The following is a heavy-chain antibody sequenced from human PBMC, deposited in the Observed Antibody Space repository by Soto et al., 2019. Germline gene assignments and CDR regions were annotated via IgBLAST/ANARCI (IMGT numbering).Heavy chain of an antibody. Sequence: GESQNISCKGSGYKFTNYCIGWVRQMPGKGLEWMGIIYPGDSDTRYSPSFQGQVTISADKSISTAYLQWSSLKASDTAMYYCARPPNGGGWYFVRYGGRGTQVTVSS. CDR2: IYPGDSDT. V-gene: IGHV5-51*01. J-gene: IGHJ4*02. CDR1: GYKFTNYC. D-gene: IGHD6-19*01. CDR3: ARPPNGGGWYFVRY.